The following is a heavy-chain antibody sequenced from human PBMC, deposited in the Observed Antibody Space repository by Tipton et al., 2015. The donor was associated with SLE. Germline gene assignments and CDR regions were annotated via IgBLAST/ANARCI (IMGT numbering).Heavy chain of an antibody. J-gene: IGHJ3*02. CDR3: ARGVVVAAPGAFDI. V-gene: IGHV4-34*01. Sequence: TLSLTCAVYGGSFSGYYWSWIRQPPGKGLEWIGEINHSGSTNYNPSLKSRVTISVDTSKNQFSLKLSSVTAADTAVYYCARGVVVAAPGAFDIWGQGTMVTVSS. CDR2: INHSGST. CDR1: GGSFSGYY. D-gene: IGHD2-15*01.